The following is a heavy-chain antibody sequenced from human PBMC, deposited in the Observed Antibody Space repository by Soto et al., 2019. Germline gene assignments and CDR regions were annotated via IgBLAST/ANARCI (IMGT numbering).Heavy chain of an antibody. D-gene: IGHD3-16*01. Sequence: QVQLVQSGAEVKNPGASVKVSCKASGYRFTSYGIGWVRQAPGQGLEWMGWINAYNGNTNYAQNLQGRVTLTTDTSTSPAYMELRSLRSKDTAVYYCAMVDVYVTPSPQDVGGKGTTVTVSS. J-gene: IGHJ6*04. CDR1: GYRFTSYG. CDR2: INAYNGNT. V-gene: IGHV1-18*01. CDR3: AMVDVYVTPSPQDV.